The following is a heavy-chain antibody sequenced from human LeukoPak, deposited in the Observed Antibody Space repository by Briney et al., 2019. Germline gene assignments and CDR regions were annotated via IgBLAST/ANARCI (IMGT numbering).Heavy chain of an antibody. CDR3: ARDQDNIVVVSWFDP. CDR2: INPNSGGT. D-gene: IGHD2-2*01. Sequence: GASVKVSCKGSGYTFTGYYMHWVRQAPGQGLEWMGWINPNSGGTNYAQKLGRVTMTRDTSISTAYMELSRLRSDDTAVYYCARDQDNIVVVSWFDPWGQGTLVTVSS. V-gene: IGHV1-2*02. CDR1: GYTFTGYY. J-gene: IGHJ5*02.